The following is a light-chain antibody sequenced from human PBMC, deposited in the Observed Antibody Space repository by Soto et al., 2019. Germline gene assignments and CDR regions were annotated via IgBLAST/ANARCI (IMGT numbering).Light chain of an antibody. CDR1: NIGSKS. CDR2: DDS. J-gene: IGLJ3*02. V-gene: IGLV3-21*02. CDR3: QVWDSSSDHPGV. Sequence: SSELTQPPSVSVAPGQTARISCGGNNIGSKSVHWYQQRPGQAPVLVVFDDSDRPSGIPERFSGSNSGNTATLTISRVEAGDEADYHCQVWDSSSDHPGVFGGGTQLTVL.